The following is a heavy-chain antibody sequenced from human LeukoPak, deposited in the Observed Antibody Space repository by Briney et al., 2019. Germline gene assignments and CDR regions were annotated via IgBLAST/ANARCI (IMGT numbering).Heavy chain of an antibody. J-gene: IGHJ4*02. CDR2: IILIFGTA. D-gene: IGHD3-22*01. CDR1: GGTFSSYA. V-gene: IGHV1-69*01. CDR3: ASHWAYDSRGYYPARAGDY. Sequence: GSSVKVSCKASGGTFSSYAISWVRQAPGQGLEWMGGIILIFGTANYAQKFQGRVTITADESTSTAYMELSSLRSEDTGVYYCASHWAYDSRGYYPARAGDYWGQGTLVTVSS.